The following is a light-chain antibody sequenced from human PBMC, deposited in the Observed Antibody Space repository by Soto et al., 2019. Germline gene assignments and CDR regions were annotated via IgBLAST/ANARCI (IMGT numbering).Light chain of an antibody. V-gene: IGKV1-5*03. Sequence: DIHMTQSPSTLSASVGDRVTITCRASQSISIWLAWYQQKPGRAPNLLIYGTCSLESGVPSRFSGSGSGTKFTLTISRPQPDVFATSYCKLYIVYAWTFGHGTKVEIK. J-gene: IGKJ1*01. CDR3: KLYIVYAWT. CDR2: GTC. CDR1: QSISIW.